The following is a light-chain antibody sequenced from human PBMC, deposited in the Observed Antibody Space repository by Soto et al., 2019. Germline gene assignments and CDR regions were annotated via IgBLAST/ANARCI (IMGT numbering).Light chain of an antibody. CDR1: SSDIGGYNY. CDR3: SSYTSSSTLDCV. V-gene: IGLV2-14*01. J-gene: IGLJ1*01. CDR2: EVS. Sequence: QSALTQPASVSGSPGQSITISCTGTSSDIGGYNYVSWYQQHPGKAPKLMIYEVSNRPSGVSNRFSGSKSGNTASLTISGLLAEDEADYYCSSYTSSSTLDCVFGTG.